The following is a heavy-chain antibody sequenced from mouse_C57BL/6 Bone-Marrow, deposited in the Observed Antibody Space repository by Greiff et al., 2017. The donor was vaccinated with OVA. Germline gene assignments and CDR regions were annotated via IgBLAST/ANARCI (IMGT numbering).Heavy chain of an antibody. V-gene: IGHV1-39*01. CDR2: INPNYGTT. CDR1: GYSFTDYN. CDR3: ARRNGYSNYWYFDV. J-gene: IGHJ1*03. Sequence: CKLKQSGPELVKPGASVKISCKASGYSFTDYNMNWVKQSNGKSLEWIGVINPNYGTTSYNQKFKGKATLTVDQSSSTAYMQLNSLTSEDSAVYYCARRNGYSNYWYFDVWGTGTTVTVSS. D-gene: IGHD2-3*01.